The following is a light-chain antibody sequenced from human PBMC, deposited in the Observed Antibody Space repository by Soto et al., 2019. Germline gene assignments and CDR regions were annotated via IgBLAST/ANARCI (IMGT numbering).Light chain of an antibody. CDR1: QSVSSY. V-gene: IGKV3-20*01. J-gene: IGKJ1*01. CDR3: KQYGSSPWT. CDR2: DAS. Sequence: EIVLTQSPATLSVSPGERATLSCRASQSVSSYLAWYQQKPGQAPRLLIYDASYRATDIPPRFSGSGSGTDFTLTISRLEPEDFAVYYCKQYGSSPWTFGQGTKVDIK.